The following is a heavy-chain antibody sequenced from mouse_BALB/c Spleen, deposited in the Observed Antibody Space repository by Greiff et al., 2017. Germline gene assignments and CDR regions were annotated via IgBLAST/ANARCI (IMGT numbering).Heavy chain of an antibody. CDR2: IWSGGST. J-gene: IGHJ3*01. CDR3: ARRRGDGYYFAY. D-gene: IGHD2-3*01. Sequence: VKLMESGPGLVQPSQSLSITCTVSGFSLTSYGVHWVRQSPGKGLEWLGVIWSGGSTDYNAAFISRLSISKDNSKSQVFFKMNSLQANDTAIYYCARRRGDGYYFAYWGQGTLVTVSA. CDR1: GFSLTSYG. V-gene: IGHV2-2*02.